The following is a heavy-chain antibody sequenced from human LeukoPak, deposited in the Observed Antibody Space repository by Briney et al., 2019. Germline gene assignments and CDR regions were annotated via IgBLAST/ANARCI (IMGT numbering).Heavy chain of an antibody. D-gene: IGHD1-7*01. V-gene: IGHV3-23*01. J-gene: IGHJ5*02. CDR2: IIASGYTT. CDR1: GFTFSSYS. Sequence: GGSLRLSCAASGFTFSSYSMSWVRQAPGKGLEWVSGIIASGYTTYYADSVKGRSTISRDIPKNTLYLQMTSLRAQDTAIYYCAKERTTTRQNWFDPWGQGTLVTVSS. CDR3: AKERTTTRQNWFDP.